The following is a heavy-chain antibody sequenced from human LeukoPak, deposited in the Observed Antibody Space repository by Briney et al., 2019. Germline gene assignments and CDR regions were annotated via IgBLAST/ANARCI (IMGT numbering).Heavy chain of an antibody. Sequence: GGSLRLSCAASGFTFSSYAMSWVRQAPGKGLEWVSAISGSGGSTYYADSVKGRFTISRDNSKNTLYLQMNSLRAEDTTVYYCAKFSLRFLEWLPTWFDPWGQGTLVTVSS. V-gene: IGHV3-23*01. D-gene: IGHD3-3*01. J-gene: IGHJ5*02. CDR3: AKFSLRFLEWLPTWFDP. CDR1: GFTFSSYA. CDR2: ISGSGGST.